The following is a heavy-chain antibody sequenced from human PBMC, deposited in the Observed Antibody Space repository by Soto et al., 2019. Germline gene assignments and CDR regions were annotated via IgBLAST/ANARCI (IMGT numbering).Heavy chain of an antibody. V-gene: IGHV1-8*01. J-gene: IGHJ4*02. CDR2: MNPNSGNT. CDR1: GYTFTSYD. Sequence: ASVKVSCKASGYTFTSYDINWVRQATGQGLEWMGWMNPNSGNTGYAQKFQGRATMTRNTSISTAYMELSSLRSEDTAVYYCARGEHVVALNPSNYYFGYWGQGTLVTVSS. D-gene: IGHD2-2*01. CDR3: ARGEHVVALNPSNYYFGY.